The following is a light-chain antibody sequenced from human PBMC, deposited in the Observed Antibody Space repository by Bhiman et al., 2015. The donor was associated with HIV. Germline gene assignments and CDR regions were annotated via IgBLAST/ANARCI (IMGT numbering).Light chain of an antibody. CDR3: NCRDHRGNPV. Sequence: QSALTQPASVSGSPGQSITISCTGTSSDVGGYNYVSWYQQHPGKAPKLMIYDVSNRPSGVTNRFSGSKSGNTASLTISGLQAEDEADYYCNCRDHRGNPVFGGGTKLTVL. CDR2: DVS. J-gene: IGLJ2*01. CDR1: SSDVGGYNY. V-gene: IGLV2-14*03.